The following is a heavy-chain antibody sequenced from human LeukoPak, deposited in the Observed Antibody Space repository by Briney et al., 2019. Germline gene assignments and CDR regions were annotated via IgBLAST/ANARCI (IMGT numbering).Heavy chain of an antibody. V-gene: IGHV3-23*01. CDR1: GLTFSSYG. CDR2: ISASGDNA. Sequence: GGSLRLSCAASGLTFSSYGMSWVRQAPGKGLEWISGISASGDNAWYVDSVKGRFTISRDTSKNTLYLHMNSLRAEDTAVYYCAKDRSSNWYYYDYWGQGTLVTVSS. D-gene: IGHD6-13*01. CDR3: AKDRSSNWYYYDY. J-gene: IGHJ4*02.